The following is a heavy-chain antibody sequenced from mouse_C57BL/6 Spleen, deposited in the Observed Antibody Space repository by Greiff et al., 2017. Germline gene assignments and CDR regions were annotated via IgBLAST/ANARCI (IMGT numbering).Heavy chain of an antibody. CDR1: GYTFTSYG. V-gene: IGHV1-81*01. D-gene: IGHD2-4*01. Sequence: VQLQQSGAELARPGASVKLSCKASGYTFTSYGISWVKQRTGQGLEWIGEIYPRSGNTYYNEKFKGKATLTADKSSSTAYMELRSLTSEDSAVYFCARGGVYYDYPYAMDYWGQGTSVTVSS. CDR2: IYPRSGNT. CDR3: ARGGVYYDYPYAMDY. J-gene: IGHJ4*01.